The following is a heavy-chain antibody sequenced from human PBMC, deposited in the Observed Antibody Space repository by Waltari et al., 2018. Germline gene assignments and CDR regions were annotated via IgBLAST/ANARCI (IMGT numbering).Heavy chain of an antibody. J-gene: IGHJ6*02. CDR2: ISSSSSYI. CDR1: GFTFSSYS. CDR3: ARDGSGSYYRIYYYYYGMDV. Sequence: EVQLVESGGGLVKPGGSLRFSCAASGFTFSSYSMNWVRQAPGKGLEWVSSISSSSSYIYYADSVKGRFTISRDNAKNSLYLQMNSLRAEDTAVYYCARDGSGSYYRIYYYYYGMDVWGQGTTVTVSS. V-gene: IGHV3-21*01. D-gene: IGHD3-10*01.